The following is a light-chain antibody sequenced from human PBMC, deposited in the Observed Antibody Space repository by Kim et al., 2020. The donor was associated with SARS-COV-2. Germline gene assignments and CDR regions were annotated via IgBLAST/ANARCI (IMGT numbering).Light chain of an antibody. J-gene: IGKJ1*01. CDR2: GAS. CDR3: QQYNNWLSWT. Sequence: SPGERAARSGRASQSVSSNLAWYRQKPGQAPRRLIYGASIRATGIPARFSGSGSGTEFTLTISSLQSEDFAVYYCQQYNNWLSWTFGQGTKVDIK. CDR1: QSVSSN. V-gene: IGKV3D-15*01.